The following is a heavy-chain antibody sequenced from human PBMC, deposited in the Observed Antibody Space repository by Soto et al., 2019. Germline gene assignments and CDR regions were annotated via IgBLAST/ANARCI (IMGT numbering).Heavy chain of an antibody. CDR3: VRGDVTTVTTTLDY. CDR2: INPNTGGT. J-gene: IGHJ4*02. D-gene: IGHD4-17*01. V-gene: IGHV1-2*04. CDR1: GYSFIGYY. Sequence: QVQLVQSGAEVTKPGASLKVSCKTSGYSFIGYYIHWVRQAPGQGLEWMGWINPNTGGTKYTQKFQGWVTMTTDTSISTASLELGRLRSDATAVYYCVRGDVTTVTTTLDYWGQGTLVTVSS.